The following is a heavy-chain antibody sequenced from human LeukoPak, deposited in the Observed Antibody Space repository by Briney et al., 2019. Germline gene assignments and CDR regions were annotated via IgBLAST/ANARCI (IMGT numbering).Heavy chain of an antibody. D-gene: IGHD3-3*01. J-gene: IGHJ4*02. CDR3: AKVRRITIFGVVTYFDY. V-gene: IGHV3-48*01. CDR1: GFTFSSYS. Sequence: PRGSLRLSCAASGFTFSSYSMNWVRQAPGKGLEWVSYISSSSSTIYYADSVKGRFTISRDNAKNSLYLQMNSLRAEDTAVYYCAKVRRITIFGVVTYFDYWGQGTLVTVSS. CDR2: ISSSSSTI.